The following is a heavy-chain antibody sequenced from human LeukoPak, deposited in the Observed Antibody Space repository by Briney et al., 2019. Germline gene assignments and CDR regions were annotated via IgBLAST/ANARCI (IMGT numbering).Heavy chain of an antibody. CDR1: GFTFSTNY. D-gene: IGHD3-10*01. Sequence: PGGSLKLSCAVSGFTFSTNYMTWVRQAPGKGLEWVSDVYSCGATYYADSVKGRFTIYRDISNNIVYLQMNSLRAEDTAVYYCARAGGQFYYGSATTGGYFDYWGQGTLVTVSS. V-gene: IGHV3-53*01. CDR3: ARAGGQFYYGSATTGGYFDY. J-gene: IGHJ4*02. CDR2: VYSCGAT.